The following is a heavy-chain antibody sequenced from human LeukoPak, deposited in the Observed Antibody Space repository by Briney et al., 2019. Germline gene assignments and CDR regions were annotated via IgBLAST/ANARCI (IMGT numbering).Heavy chain of an antibody. Sequence: SGGSLRLSCAASGFTFSSYWMSWVRQAPGKGLEWVANIKQDGSEKYYVDSVKGRFTISRDNSKNTLYLQMNSLRAEDTAVYYCAKVIFGVVNYFDYWGQGTLVTVSS. D-gene: IGHD3-3*01. J-gene: IGHJ4*02. CDR2: IKQDGSEK. V-gene: IGHV3-7*03. CDR3: AKVIFGVVNYFDY. CDR1: GFTFSSYW.